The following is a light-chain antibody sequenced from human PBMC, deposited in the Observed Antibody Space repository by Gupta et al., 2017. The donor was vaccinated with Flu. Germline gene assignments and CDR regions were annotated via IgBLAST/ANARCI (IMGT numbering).Light chain of an antibody. CDR1: QNIDTH. CDR2: AAS. V-gene: IGKV1-39*01. CDR3: QQTYVYPRS. J-gene: IGKJ1*01. Sequence: DIQMTQSPSSLSASPGDRVTITCRASQNIDTHLNWYRQKPGKAPELLIYAASTLQSGIPSRFSGGGSGTDFTLTIINLQPEDSATYFCQQTYVYPRSFGQGTTMEIK.